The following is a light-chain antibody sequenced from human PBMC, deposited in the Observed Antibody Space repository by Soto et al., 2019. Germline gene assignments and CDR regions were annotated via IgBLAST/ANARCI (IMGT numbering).Light chain of an antibody. J-gene: IGKJ5*01. Sequence: EVVLTQSPVTLSLSPGERATLSCRASQSFRGRLAWYQQKPGQAPRLLIYDAYNRATGIPPRCSGSGSGTDFTLTISSLEPEDSAVYYCQQRHMWPITFGQGTRLEIK. CDR3: QQRHMWPIT. CDR2: DAY. V-gene: IGKV3-11*01. CDR1: QSFRGR.